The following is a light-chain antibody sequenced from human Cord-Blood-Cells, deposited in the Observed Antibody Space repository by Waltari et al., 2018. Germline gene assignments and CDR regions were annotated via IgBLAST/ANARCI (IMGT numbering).Light chain of an antibody. J-gene: IGKJ1*01. V-gene: IGKV1-5*01. CDR1: QSISSW. CDR3: QQYNSYSQT. Sequence: DIQMTQSPSTLSASVGDRVTITCRASQSISSWLAWYQQKPGKAPTLLIYDASSLGSGVPSRFSDSGSGTEFTLTISSLQPDDFATYYGQQYNSYSQTFGQGTKVEI. CDR2: DAS.